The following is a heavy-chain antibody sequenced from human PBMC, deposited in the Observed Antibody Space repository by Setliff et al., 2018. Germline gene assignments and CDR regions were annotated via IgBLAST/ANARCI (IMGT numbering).Heavy chain of an antibody. D-gene: IGHD3-10*01. CDR1: GYIFAGYY. CDR2: INPNSGGA. CDR3: ARVDYYGSGNYYDH. J-gene: IGHJ4*02. Sequence: ASVKVSCKASGYIFAGYYMHWVRQAPGQGLEWMGWINPNSGGANYAQKFQGRVTMTRDTSISTGYMELSRLRSDDTAVYYCARVDYYGSGNYYDHWGQGTLVTVSS. V-gene: IGHV1-2*02.